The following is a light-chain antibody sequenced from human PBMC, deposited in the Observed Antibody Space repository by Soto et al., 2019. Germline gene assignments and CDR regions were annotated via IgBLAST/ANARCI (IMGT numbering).Light chain of an antibody. V-gene: IGLV2-14*01. Sequence: QSALTQPASVSGSPGQSITISCTGTSIDVCGYNYVSWYQQHPGKAPKLMIYDVSDRPSGVSNRFSGSKSGNTASLTISGLQAEDEADYYGSSYTHWGTLDIFGTGTKLTVL. CDR3: SSYTHWGTLDI. CDR2: DVS. J-gene: IGLJ1*01. CDR1: SIDVCGYNY.